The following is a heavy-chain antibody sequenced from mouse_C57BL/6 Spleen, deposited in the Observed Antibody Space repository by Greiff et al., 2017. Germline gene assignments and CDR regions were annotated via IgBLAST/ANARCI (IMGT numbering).Heavy chain of an antibody. CDR2: IYPGSGST. D-gene: IGHD2-1*01. Sequence: VQLQQPGAELVKPGASVKMSCKASGYTFTSYWITWVKQRPGQGLEWIGDIYPGSGSTNYNEKFKSKATLTVDTSSSTAYMQLSSLTSEDSAVYYCARSSGNYNFNWYFDVWGTGTTVTVSS. J-gene: IGHJ1*03. CDR3: ARSSGNYNFNWYFDV. CDR1: GYTFTSYW. V-gene: IGHV1-55*01.